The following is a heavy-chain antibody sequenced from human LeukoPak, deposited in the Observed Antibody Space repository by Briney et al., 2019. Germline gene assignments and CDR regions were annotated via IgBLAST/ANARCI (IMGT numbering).Heavy chain of an antibody. D-gene: IGHD3-10*01. CDR2: IIPIFGTA. J-gene: IGHJ6*04. Sequence: SVTVSSKASGGTFINYAISWVRQAPGQGREWMGGIIPIFGTANYAQKFKGRVTITADESTSTAYMELSTLRAEETAVYYCERVVKIRGVIIIPDSYGMDVWGEGTTDSVSS. V-gene: IGHV1-69*01. CDR3: ERVVKIRGVIIIPDSYGMDV. CDR1: GGTFINYA.